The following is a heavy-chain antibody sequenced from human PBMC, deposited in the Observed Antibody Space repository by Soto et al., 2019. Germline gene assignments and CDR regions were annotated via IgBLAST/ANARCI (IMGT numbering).Heavy chain of an antibody. CDR1: GGSISSSNW. CDR2: IYHSGST. J-gene: IGHJ6*02. CDR3: ARCYGSGSSYYYYYGMDV. D-gene: IGHD3-10*01. Sequence: SETLSLTYAVSGGSISSSNWWSWVRQPPGKGLEWIGEIYHSGSTNYNPSLKSRVTISVDKSKNQFSLKLSSVTAADTAVYYCARCYGSGSSYYYYYGMDVWGQGTTVTVSS. V-gene: IGHV4-4*02.